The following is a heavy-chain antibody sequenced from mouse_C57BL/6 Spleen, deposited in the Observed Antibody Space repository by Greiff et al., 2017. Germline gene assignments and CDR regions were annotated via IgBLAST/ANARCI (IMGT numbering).Heavy chain of an antibody. Sequence: QVQLQQPGAELVKPGASVKLSCKASGYTFTSYWMQWVKQRPGQGLEWIGEIDPSDRYTNYNQKFKGKATLTVDTSSSTAYMQLSSLTSEDSAVYYGARRRKKNWDGNFDYWGQGTTLTVSS. CDR1: GYTFTSYW. J-gene: IGHJ2*01. CDR3: ARRRKKNWDGNFDY. CDR2: IDPSDRYT. D-gene: IGHD4-1*01. V-gene: IGHV1-50*01.